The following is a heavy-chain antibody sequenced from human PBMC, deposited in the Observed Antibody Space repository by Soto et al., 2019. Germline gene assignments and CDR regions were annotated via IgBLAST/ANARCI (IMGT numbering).Heavy chain of an antibody. CDR2: IIPILGIA. CDR3: ARDVTMVRGVNPNWFAP. V-gene: IGHV1-69*04. D-gene: IGHD3-10*01. J-gene: IGHJ5*02. Sequence: SVKVSCKASGGTFSSYTISWVRQAPGQGLEWMGRIIPILGIANYAQKFQGRVTITADKSTSTAYMELSSLRSEDTAVYYCARDVTMVRGVNPNWFAPWGQGTLVTVSS. CDR1: GGTFSSYT.